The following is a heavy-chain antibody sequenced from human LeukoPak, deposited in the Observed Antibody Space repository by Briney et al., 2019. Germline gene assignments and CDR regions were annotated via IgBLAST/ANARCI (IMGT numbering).Heavy chain of an antibody. V-gene: IGHV4-61*01. D-gene: IGHD6-19*01. CDR2: MYYTGST. CDR3: ARDSSSGGFDY. CDR1: GGSVNSGSYY. Sequence: SETLSLTCTVSGGSVNSGSYYWSWIRQPPGKGLEWIGYMYYTGSTNYNPSLKSRVTISIDTSKNQFSLRLNSVIAADTAVYYRARDSSSGGFDYWGQGTPVTVSS. J-gene: IGHJ4*02.